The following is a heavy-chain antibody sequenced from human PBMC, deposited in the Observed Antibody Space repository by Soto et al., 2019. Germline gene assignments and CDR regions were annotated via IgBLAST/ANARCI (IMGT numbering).Heavy chain of an antibody. CDR1: GYTFTSYG. D-gene: IGHD3-10*01. V-gene: IGHV1-18*04. J-gene: IGHJ6*02. CDR2: ISAYNGNT. CDR3: ARDHPARDRRDYYYGMDV. Sequence: QVQLVQSGAEVKKPGASVKVSCKASGYTFTSYGISWVRQAPGQGLEWMGWISAYNGNTNYAQKLQGRVTMTTDTSTSTAYMELRSLRTADTAVYYCARDHPARDRRDYYYGMDVWGQGTTVTVSS.